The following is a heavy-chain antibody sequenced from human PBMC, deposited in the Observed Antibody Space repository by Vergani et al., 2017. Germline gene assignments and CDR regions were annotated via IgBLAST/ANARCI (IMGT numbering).Heavy chain of an antibody. Sequence: QVQLVESGGGLVKPGGSLRLSCAASGFTFSDYYMSWIRQAPGKGLEWVSYISSSGSTIYYADSVKGRFTISRDNSKNTLYLQMNSLRAEDTAVYYCAKDRRHQLLPLDWGQGTLVTVSS. J-gene: IGHJ4*02. CDR2: ISSSGSTI. D-gene: IGHD2-2*01. V-gene: IGHV3-11*04. CDR1: GFTFSDYY. CDR3: AKDRRHQLLPLD.